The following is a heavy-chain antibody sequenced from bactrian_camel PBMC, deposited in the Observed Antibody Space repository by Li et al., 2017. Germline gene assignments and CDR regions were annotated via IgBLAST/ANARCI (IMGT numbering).Heavy chain of an antibody. Sequence: VQLVESGGGLVQPGGSLRLSCAVSGFTFSNYAMTWVRQAPGKGLEWVSAIQSGGTNTHYPDSVKGRFTISQDNAKTTVYLQMNSLKPEDSGTYYCAAMSGRVACLAPRLNYYRVDAWGKGTQVTVS. V-gene: IGHV3S40*01. J-gene: IGHJ7*01. CDR2: IQSGGTNT. D-gene: IGHD3*01. CDR1: GFTFSNYA.